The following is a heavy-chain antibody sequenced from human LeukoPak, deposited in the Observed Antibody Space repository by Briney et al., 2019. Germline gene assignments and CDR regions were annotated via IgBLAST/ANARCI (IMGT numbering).Heavy chain of an antibody. CDR3: AKGSYYDSSGSFYFDY. CDR2: ISGSGDNT. J-gene: IGHJ4*02. V-gene: IGHV3-23*01. Sequence: GGPLRLSCAASGLTFSSYAMSWVRQAPGKGLEWVSGISGSGDNTYYADSVKGRFTISRDNSKNTLYVQVNSLGTEDTAASYCAKGSYYDSSGSFYFDYWGQGTLVTVSS. D-gene: IGHD3-22*01. CDR1: GLTFSSYA.